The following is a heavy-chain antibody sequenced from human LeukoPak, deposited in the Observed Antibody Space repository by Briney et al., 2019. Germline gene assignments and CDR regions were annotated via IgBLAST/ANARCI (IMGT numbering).Heavy chain of an antibody. CDR2: IRSKANSYAT. J-gene: IGHJ4*02. Sequence: GGSLRLSCAASGFTFSSYAMSWVRQASGKGLEWVGRIRSKANSYATTDVASVRGRFSISRDDSKNTAYLQMNSLKTEDTAVYYCTRPSYDSSVSGVVYWGQGTLVTVSS. D-gene: IGHD3-22*01. V-gene: IGHV3-73*01. CDR1: GFTFSSYA. CDR3: TRPSYDSSVSGVVY.